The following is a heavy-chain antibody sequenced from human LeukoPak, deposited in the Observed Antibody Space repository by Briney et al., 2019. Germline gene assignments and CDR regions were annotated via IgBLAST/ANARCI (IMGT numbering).Heavy chain of an antibody. V-gene: IGHV3-23*01. Sequence: GGSLRLSCAASGFTFSSYAMSWVRQAPGRGLEWVSTISGSGGATYYADSVKGRFTISRDNSKNTLYLQMNSLRAEDTAIYYCARRNGDYFDNWGQGTLVTVSS. CDR1: GFTFSSYA. CDR2: ISGSGGAT. D-gene: IGHD4-17*01. CDR3: ARRNGDYFDN. J-gene: IGHJ4*02.